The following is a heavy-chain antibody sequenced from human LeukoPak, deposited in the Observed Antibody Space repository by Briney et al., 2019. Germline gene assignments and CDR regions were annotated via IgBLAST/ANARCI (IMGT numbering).Heavy chain of an antibody. Sequence: GGSLRLSCAASAFTFSSYAMSWVRQAPGKGLEWVSAISRSGGSTYYADSVKGRFTISRDNSKNTLYLQMNSLRAEDTAVYYCTTSPKWEVGFNWGQGTPVTVSS. J-gene: IGHJ4*02. CDR3: TTSPKWEVGFN. CDR1: AFTFSSYA. CDR2: ISRSGGST. V-gene: IGHV3-23*01. D-gene: IGHD1-26*01.